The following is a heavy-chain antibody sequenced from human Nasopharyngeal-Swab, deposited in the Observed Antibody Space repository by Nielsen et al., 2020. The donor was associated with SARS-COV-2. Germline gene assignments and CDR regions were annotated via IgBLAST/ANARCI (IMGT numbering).Heavy chain of an antibody. CDR1: GFIFNTYG. Sequence: GGSLRLSCEASGFIFNTYGMNWVRQAPGKGLEWISYISDDNTIYYADSVKGRFTISRDNSKNTLYLQMNSLRAEDTAVYYCARDSGGYLDYWGQGTLVTVSS. V-gene: IGHV3-48*01. D-gene: IGHD2-15*01. CDR3: ARDSGGYLDY. J-gene: IGHJ4*02. CDR2: ISDDNTI.